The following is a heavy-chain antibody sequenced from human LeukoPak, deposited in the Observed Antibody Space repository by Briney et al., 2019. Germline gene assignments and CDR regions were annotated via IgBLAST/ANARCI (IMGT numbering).Heavy chain of an antibody. CDR1: GASMFNYY. Sequence: SETLSLTCTVSGASMFNYYWSWIRQSPGEGLEWIGFNHYSGGTSYKPSLKSRVTISLDTTKNQFSLKLTSVTAADTAVYYRARAPKYYYMDLWGKGTTVTVSS. CDR2: NHYSGGT. V-gene: IGHV4-59*01. J-gene: IGHJ6*03. CDR3: ARAPKYYYMDL.